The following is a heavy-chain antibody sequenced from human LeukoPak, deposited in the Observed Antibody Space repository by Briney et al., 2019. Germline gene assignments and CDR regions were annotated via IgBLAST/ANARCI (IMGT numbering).Heavy chain of an antibody. CDR3: AKGSHPYYYGSGSLGFDY. CDR1: GFTFSSYA. D-gene: IGHD3-10*01. CDR2: ISGSGGST. Sequence: GGSLRLSCAASGFTFSSYAMSWVRQAPGKGLEWVSAISGSGGSTYYADSVKGRFTISRVNSKNTLYLQMNSLRAEDTAVYYCAKGSHPYYYGSGSLGFDYWGQGTLVTVSS. V-gene: IGHV3-23*01. J-gene: IGHJ4*02.